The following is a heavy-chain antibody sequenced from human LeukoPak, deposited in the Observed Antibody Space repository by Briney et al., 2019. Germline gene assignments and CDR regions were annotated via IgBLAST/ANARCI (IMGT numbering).Heavy chain of an antibody. J-gene: IGHJ4*02. CDR3: ARVDRYDFYFDY. D-gene: IGHD5-12*01. Sequence: GGSLRLSCAACGFTVSSNCMSWLRQAPGKGLEWVSVIYSGGSTYYADSVKGRFTISRDNSKNTLYLQMNRLRAEDTAVYYCARVDRYDFYFDYWGQGTLVTVSS. V-gene: IGHV3-66*01. CDR1: GFTVSSNC. CDR2: IYSGGST.